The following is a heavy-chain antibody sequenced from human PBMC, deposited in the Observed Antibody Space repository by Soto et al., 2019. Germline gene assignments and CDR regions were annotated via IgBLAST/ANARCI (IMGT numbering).Heavy chain of an antibody. CDR2: IYYSGST. CDR3: ARGDYDYIWGSYRYTKAARDAFDI. Sequence: SETLSLTCTVSGGSISSGDYYWSWIRQPPGKGLEWIGYIYYSGSTNYNPSLKSRVTISVDTSKNQFSLKLSSVTAADTAVYYCARGDYDYIWGSYRYTKAARDAFDIWGQGTMVTVSS. D-gene: IGHD3-16*02. J-gene: IGHJ3*02. V-gene: IGHV4-30-4*01. CDR1: GGSISSGDYY.